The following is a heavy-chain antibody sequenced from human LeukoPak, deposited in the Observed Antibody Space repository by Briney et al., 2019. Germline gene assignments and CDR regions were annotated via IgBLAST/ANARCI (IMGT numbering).Heavy chain of an antibody. CDR3: AGANGSGSLFDY. D-gene: IGHD3-10*01. Sequence: GGSLRLSCAASGFTFSTYSINWVRQAPGKGLEWVSYISSDSSTIYYADSLKGRFTISRDNAKNSLSLLMNSLRAEDTAVYYCAGANGSGSLFDYWGQGTLVTVSS. CDR1: GFTFSTYS. J-gene: IGHJ4*02. CDR2: ISSDSSTI. V-gene: IGHV3-48*01.